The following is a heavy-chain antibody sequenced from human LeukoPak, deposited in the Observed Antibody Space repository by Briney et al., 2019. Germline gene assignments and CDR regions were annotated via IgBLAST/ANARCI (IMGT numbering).Heavy chain of an antibody. Sequence: PGGSLRLSCAASGFTFSSYSMNWVRQAPGKGLEWVSSISSSSYIYYADSVKGRFTISRDNAKNTLYLQMNSLRAEDTAVYYCARDRGRYYYDSSGYSDYWGQGTLVTVSS. CDR1: GFTFSSYS. CDR2: ISSSSYI. J-gene: IGHJ4*02. V-gene: IGHV3-21*01. CDR3: ARDRGRYYYDSSGYSDY. D-gene: IGHD3-22*01.